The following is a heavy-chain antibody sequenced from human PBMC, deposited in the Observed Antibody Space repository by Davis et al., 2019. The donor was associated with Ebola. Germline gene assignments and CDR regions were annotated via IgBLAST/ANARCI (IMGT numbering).Heavy chain of an antibody. CDR1: GFTFSSYS. Sequence: GESLNISCAASGFTFSSYSMNWVRQAPGKGLVWVSRINSDGISTTYADSVKGRFTISRDNAKNTLYLQMNSLRAEDTAVYYCASGQFNWNDRGAFDIWGQGTMVTVSS. D-gene: IGHD1-20*01. J-gene: IGHJ3*02. CDR2: INSDGIST. V-gene: IGHV3-74*01. CDR3: ASGQFNWNDRGAFDI.